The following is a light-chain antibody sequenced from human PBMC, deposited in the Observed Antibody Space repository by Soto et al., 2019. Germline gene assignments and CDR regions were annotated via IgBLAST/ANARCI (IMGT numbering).Light chain of an antibody. CDR2: EVS. J-gene: IGLJ1*01. CDR3: SLYTSENAYV. Sequence: LTPPPSVSGLPGLSVAISCAGTSTDFVVYNRVSWYQQPTGTAPKLMIYEVSKRPSGVPDRLPGSTSGNTASLTISGLTAAGEADCFVSLYTSENAYVFGTWPKVTVL. CDR1: STDFVVYNR. V-gene: IGLV2-18*01.